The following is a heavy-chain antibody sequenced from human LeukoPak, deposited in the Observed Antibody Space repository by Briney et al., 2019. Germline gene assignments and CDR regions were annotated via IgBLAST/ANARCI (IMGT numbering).Heavy chain of an antibody. CDR2: ISGSGGST. CDR3: AKEQYSSGWPYYYYYGMDV. CDR1: GFTFSSYA. Sequence: GGSLILSCAASGFTFSSYAMSWVRQAPGKGLEWVSAISGSGGSTYYADSVKGRFTISRDNSKNTLYLQMNSLRAEDTAVYYCAKEQYSSGWPYYYYYGMDVWGQGTTVTVSS. V-gene: IGHV3-23*01. D-gene: IGHD6-19*01. J-gene: IGHJ6*02.